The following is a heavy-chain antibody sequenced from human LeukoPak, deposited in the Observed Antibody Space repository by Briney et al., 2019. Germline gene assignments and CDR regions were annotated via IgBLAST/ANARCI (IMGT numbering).Heavy chain of an antibody. CDR1: GGSISSGGYY. J-gene: IGHJ4*02. CDR3: AREKYQLLYFDY. D-gene: IGHD2-2*01. V-gene: IGHV4-31*03. CDR2: IYYSGST. Sequence: SETLSLTCTVSGGSISSGGYYWSWIRQHPGKGLEWIGYIYYSGSTYYNPSLKSRVTISVDTSKNQFSLKLSSVTAADTAVYYCAREKYQLLYFDYWGQGTLVTVSS.